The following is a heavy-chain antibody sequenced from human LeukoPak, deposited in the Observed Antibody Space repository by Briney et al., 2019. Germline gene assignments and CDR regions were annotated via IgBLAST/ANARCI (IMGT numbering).Heavy chain of an antibody. CDR1: GFTFSSYS. Sequence: GGSLRLSCAASGFTFSSYSMNWVRQAPGKGLEWVSYISSSSSTIYYADSVKGRFTISRDNAKNSLYLQMNSLRAEDTAVYYCVRGLVVVPAAIDYWGQGTLVTVSS. D-gene: IGHD2-2*01. J-gene: IGHJ4*02. CDR3: VRGLVVVPAAIDY. V-gene: IGHV3-48*01. CDR2: ISSSSSTI.